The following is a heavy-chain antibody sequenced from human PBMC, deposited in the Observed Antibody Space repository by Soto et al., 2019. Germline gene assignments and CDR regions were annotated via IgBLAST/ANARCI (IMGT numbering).Heavy chain of an antibody. CDR2: IYYSGST. J-gene: IGHJ4*02. Sequence: QVQLQESGPGLVKPSQTLSLTCTVSGGSISSGGYYWSWIRQHPGKGLEWIGYIYYSGSTYYNPSLKSRVTISVDTSKNQFSLKLSSVTAADTAVYYCARVCLRGSTPPFYYFDYWGQGTLVTVSS. CDR3: ARVCLRGSTPPFYYFDY. D-gene: IGHD2-2*01. CDR1: GGSISSGGYY. V-gene: IGHV4-31*03.